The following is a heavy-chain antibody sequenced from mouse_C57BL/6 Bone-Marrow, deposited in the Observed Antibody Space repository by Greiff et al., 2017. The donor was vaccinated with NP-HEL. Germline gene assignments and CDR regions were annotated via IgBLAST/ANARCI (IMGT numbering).Heavy chain of an antibody. D-gene: IGHD2-5*01. CDR2: ISSGGSYT. CDR1: GFTFSSYG. CDR3: ARNYYSNYFDY. Sequence: DVQLVESGGDLVKPGGSLKLSCAASGFTFSSYGMSWVRQTPDKRLERVATISSGGSYTYYPDSVKGRFTISRDNAKNTLYLQMSSLKSEDTAMYYCARNYYSNYFDYWGQGTTLTVSS. V-gene: IGHV5-6*01. J-gene: IGHJ2*01.